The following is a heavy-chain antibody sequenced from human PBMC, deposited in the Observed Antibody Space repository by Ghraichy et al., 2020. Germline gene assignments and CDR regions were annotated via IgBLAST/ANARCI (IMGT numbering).Heavy chain of an antibody. Sequence: GESLNISCAASGFTVSSNYMSWVRQAPGKGLEWVSVIYSGGSTYYADSVKGRFTISRDNSKNTLYLQMNSLRAEDTAVYYCARTTMVTGLTDDYWGQGTLVTVSS. J-gene: IGHJ4*02. CDR2: IYSGGST. CDR3: ARTTMVTGLTDDY. V-gene: IGHV3-66*02. CDR1: GFTVSSNY. D-gene: IGHD3-10*01.